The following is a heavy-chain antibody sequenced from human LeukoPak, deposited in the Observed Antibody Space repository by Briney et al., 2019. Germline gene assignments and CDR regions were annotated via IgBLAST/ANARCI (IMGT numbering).Heavy chain of an antibody. CDR1: GYSFASYW. CDR2: IDPSDSYT. V-gene: IGHV5-10-1*01. CDR3: AGAGIAVAGNAEYFQH. Sequence: GESLKISCKGSGYSFASYWISWVRQMPGKGLEWMGRIDPSDSYTNYSPSFQGHVTISADKSISTAYLQWSSLKASDTAMYYCAGAGIAVAGNAEYFQHWGQGTLVTVSS. D-gene: IGHD6-19*01. J-gene: IGHJ1*01.